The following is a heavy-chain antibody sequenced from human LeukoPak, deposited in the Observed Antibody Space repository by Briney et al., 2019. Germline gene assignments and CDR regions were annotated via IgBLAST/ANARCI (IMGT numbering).Heavy chain of an antibody. V-gene: IGHV1-2*06. CDR1: GYTFTGYH. Sequence: GASVKVSCKASGYTFTGYHMHWVRQAPGQGLEWMGRINPNSGGTNYAQKFQGRVTMTRDTSISTAYMELSRLRSDDTAVYYCARDFGPYYGSGSRDYWGQGTLVTVSS. D-gene: IGHD3-10*01. CDR2: INPNSGGT. CDR3: ARDFGPYYGSGSRDY. J-gene: IGHJ4*02.